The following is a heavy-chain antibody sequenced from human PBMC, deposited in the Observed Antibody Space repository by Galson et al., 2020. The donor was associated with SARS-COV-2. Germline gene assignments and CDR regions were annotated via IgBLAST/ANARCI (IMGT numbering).Heavy chain of an antibody. CDR1: GYSFTNYG. J-gene: IGHJ6*02. D-gene: IGHD3-3*01. CDR3: ARCYTSTLEWLLSGWYYYYGMDI. Sequence: ASVKVSCQASGYSFTNYGVSWVRQAPGQGLEWMGWISAYNGNTNYAQKLQGRVTMTTDTSTNTAYMELRNLRSDDTAVYYCARCYTSTLEWLLSGWYYYYGMDIWGQGTTVTVSS. V-gene: IGHV1-18*01. CDR2: ISAYNGNT.